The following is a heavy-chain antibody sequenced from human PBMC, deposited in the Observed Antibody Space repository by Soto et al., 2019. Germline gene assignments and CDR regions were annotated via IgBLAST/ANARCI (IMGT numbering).Heavy chain of an antibody. V-gene: IGHV3-33*01. D-gene: IGHD3-9*01. J-gene: IGHJ4*02. CDR3: ARDKFPSTSPGYFLDY. CDR2: IWYDGSSQ. Sequence: QVQLVESGGGVVQPGASLRLTCEASGFSFKTYGMHWVRQAPGKGLEWVAVIWYDGSSQSYGDSVKGRFTISRDNSKNSVSLLMNSLRAEDTAVYFCARDKFPSTSPGYFLDYWGLGTLVSVSS. CDR1: GFSFKTYG.